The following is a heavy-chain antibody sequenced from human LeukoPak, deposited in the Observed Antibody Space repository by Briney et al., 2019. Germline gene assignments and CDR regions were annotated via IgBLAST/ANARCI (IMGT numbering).Heavy chain of an antibody. D-gene: IGHD6-6*01. J-gene: IGHJ3*02. CDR2: IIPIFGTA. CDR3: ARSSAGAFDI. V-gene: IGHV1-69*05. Sequence: ASVKVSCKASGGTFSSYAISWVRQAPGQGLEWMGGIIPIFGTANYAQKFQGRVTITTDESTSTAYMELSSLRSDDTAVYYCARSSAGAFDIWGQGTMVTVSS. CDR1: GGTFSSYA.